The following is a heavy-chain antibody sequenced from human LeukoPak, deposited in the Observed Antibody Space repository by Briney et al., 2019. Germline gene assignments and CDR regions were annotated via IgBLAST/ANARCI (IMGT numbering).Heavy chain of an antibody. J-gene: IGHJ4*02. V-gene: IGHV3-7*03. Sequence: GGSLRLSCVAAGLTLRNFWMTWVRQTPGKGLEWVATINQDGGEKYYMDSVKGRFITSRDNAKNSVYLQMDSLRAEETAVYSCVRGHLWLENWGQGTLVTVSS. D-gene: IGHD3-3*02. CDR3: VRGHLWLEN. CDR2: INQDGGEK. CDR1: GLTLRNFW.